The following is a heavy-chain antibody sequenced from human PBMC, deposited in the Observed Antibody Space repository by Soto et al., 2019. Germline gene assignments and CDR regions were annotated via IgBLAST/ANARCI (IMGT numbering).Heavy chain of an antibody. CDR1: GFTFSSYA. D-gene: IGHD6-13*01. CDR3: ARRGPGTYFDY. CDR2: IWYDGSNK. V-gene: IGHV3-33*08. J-gene: IGHJ4*02. Sequence: HPGGSLRLSCAASGFTFSSYAMTWVRQAPGKGLEWVAVIWYDGSNKYYADSVKGRFTISRDNSKNTLYLQMNSLRAEDTAVYYCARRGPGTYFDYWGQGTLVTVSS.